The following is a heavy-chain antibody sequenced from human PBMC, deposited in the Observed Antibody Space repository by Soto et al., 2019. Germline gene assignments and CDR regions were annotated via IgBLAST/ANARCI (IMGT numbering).Heavy chain of an antibody. J-gene: IGHJ4*02. Sequence: ASVKVSCKASGNTFTSYDINWVRQATGHGLEWMGWINPNSGNIGYAQKFQGRVTMTRDTAIRTAYMEVSRLRSDDTAVYYCARGRASGSYYLLDYWGQGTLVTVSS. D-gene: IGHD3-10*01. CDR3: ARGRASGSYYLLDY. V-gene: IGHV1-8*01. CDR2: INPNSGNI. CDR1: GNTFTSYD.